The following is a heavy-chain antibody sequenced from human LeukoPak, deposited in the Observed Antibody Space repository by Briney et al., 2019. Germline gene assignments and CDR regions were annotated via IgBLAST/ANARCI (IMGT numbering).Heavy chain of an antibody. D-gene: IGHD6-13*01. Sequence: GGSLRLSCAVSGFTVSSYGMTWVRQAPGKGLEWVSAFSATGGSAQYAESVKGRFTISRDNSKNSLYLQMNSLRDEDTAVYYSAKARIAAAGTGAFDVWGQGTMVTVYS. CDR1: GFTVSSYG. CDR2: FSATGGSA. J-gene: IGHJ3*01. V-gene: IGHV3-23*01. CDR3: AKARIAAAGTGAFDV.